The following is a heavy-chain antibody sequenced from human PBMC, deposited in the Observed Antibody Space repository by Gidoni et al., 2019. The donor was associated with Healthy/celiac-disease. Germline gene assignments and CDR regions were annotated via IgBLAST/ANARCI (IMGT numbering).Heavy chain of an antibody. D-gene: IGHD5-18*01. CDR3: ARHSVDTAMAPDY. CDR2: IYSGGST. J-gene: IGHJ4*02. CDR1: GFPVSSNY. V-gene: IGHV3-66*04. Sequence: EVQLVESGGGLVQPGWSLRLSCAASGFPVSSNYMSWVRQAPGKGLEWVSGIYSGGSTYYADSVKGRFTISRDNSKNTLYLQMNSLRAEDTAVYYCARHSVDTAMAPDYWGQGTLVTVSS.